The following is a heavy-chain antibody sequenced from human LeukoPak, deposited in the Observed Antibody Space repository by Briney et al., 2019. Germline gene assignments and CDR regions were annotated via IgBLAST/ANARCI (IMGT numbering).Heavy chain of an antibody. CDR2: IYTSGST. CDR3: ARTEAAGSFDY. V-gene: IGHV4-4*09. D-gene: IGHD6-13*01. CDR1: GGSISSYY. J-gene: IGHJ4*02. Sequence: PSETLSLTCTVSGGSISSYYWSWIRQPPGKGLEWIGYIYTSGSTNYNPSLKSRVTISVDTSKNQFSLKLSSVTAADTTVYYCARTEAAGSFDYWGQGTLVTVSS.